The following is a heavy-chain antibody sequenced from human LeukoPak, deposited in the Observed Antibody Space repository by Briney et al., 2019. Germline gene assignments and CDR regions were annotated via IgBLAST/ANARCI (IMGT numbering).Heavy chain of an antibody. V-gene: IGHV3-23*01. D-gene: IGHD2-15*01. Sequence: GGSLRLSCAASGFTFSSYAMSWVRQAPGKGLEWVSAISGSGGSTYYADSVKGRFTISRDNSKNTLYLQMNSLRAEDTAVDYCAKQTVVVVADSYYFDYWGQGTLVTVSS. CDR3: AKQTVVVVADSYYFDY. CDR2: ISGSGGST. J-gene: IGHJ4*02. CDR1: GFTFSSYA.